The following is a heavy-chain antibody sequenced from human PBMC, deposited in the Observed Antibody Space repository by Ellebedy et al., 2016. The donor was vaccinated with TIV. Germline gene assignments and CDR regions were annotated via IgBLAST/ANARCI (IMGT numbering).Heavy chain of an antibody. CDR3: ARGGESSIWNYFDY. V-gene: IGHV4-39*07. J-gene: IGHJ4*02. Sequence: SETLSLXXTVSGGSISTSSYYWSWIRQPPGKGLEWIGEINHSGSTNYNPPLKSRVTVSVDTSKSQFSLKLSSVTAADTAVYYCARGGESSIWNYFDYWGQGNLVTVSS. CDR2: INHSGST. CDR1: GGSISTSSYY. D-gene: IGHD6-13*01.